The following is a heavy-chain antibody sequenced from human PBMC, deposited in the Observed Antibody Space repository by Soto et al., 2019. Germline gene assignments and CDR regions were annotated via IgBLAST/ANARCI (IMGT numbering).Heavy chain of an antibody. V-gene: IGHV4-59*08. CDR1: GGSISSYY. Sequence: SETLSLTCTVSGGSISSYYWSWIRQPPGKGLEWIGYIYYSGSTNYNPSLKSRVTISVDTSKNQFSLKLSSVTAADTAVYYCARRSPTVTTAYYYYYMDVWGKGTTVTVSS. CDR2: IYYSGST. J-gene: IGHJ6*03. D-gene: IGHD4-4*01. CDR3: ARRSPTVTTAYYYYYMDV.